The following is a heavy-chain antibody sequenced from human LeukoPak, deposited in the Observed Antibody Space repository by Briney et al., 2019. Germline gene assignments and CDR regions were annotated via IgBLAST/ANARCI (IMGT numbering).Heavy chain of an antibody. CDR2: ISSSSSTI. Sequence: GGSLRFSGAASGFTFSSYSMNWVRQAPGKGLEWVSYISSSSSTIYYADSVKGRFTISRDNAKNSLYLQMNSLRDEDTAVYYCARSVTTSEGPSWFDPWGQGTLVTVSS. V-gene: IGHV3-48*02. CDR1: GFTFSSYS. D-gene: IGHD4-17*01. CDR3: ARSVTTSEGPSWFDP. J-gene: IGHJ5*02.